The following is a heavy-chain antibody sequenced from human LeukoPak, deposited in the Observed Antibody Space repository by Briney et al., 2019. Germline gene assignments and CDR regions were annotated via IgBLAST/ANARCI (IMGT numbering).Heavy chain of an antibody. D-gene: IGHD6-13*01. J-gene: IGHJ4*02. CDR2: IYTSGST. V-gene: IGHV4-61*02. Sequence: SQTLSLTCTVSGGSISSGSYYWSWIRQPAGKGLEWIGRIYTSGSTNYNPSLKSRVTISVDASKNQFSLNLSSVTAVDTAVYYCARTGAAAGRTDHWGQGTLVTVSS. CDR3: ARTGAAAGRTDH. CDR1: GGSISSGSYY.